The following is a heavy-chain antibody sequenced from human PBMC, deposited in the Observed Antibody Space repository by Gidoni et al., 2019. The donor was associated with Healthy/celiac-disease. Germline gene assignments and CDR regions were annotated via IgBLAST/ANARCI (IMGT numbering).Heavy chain of an antibody. J-gene: IGHJ4*02. CDR3: ARVGRTVVGATTHYFDY. Sequence: QVQLQESGPGLVKPSETLSLTCTVPGGSISSYYWSWIRQPPGKGLEWIGYIYYSGSTNYNPSLKSRVTISVDTSKNQFSLKLSSVTAADTAVYYCARVGRTVVGATTHYFDYWGQGTLVTVSS. CDR2: IYYSGST. V-gene: IGHV4-59*01. CDR1: GGSISSYY. D-gene: IGHD1-26*01.